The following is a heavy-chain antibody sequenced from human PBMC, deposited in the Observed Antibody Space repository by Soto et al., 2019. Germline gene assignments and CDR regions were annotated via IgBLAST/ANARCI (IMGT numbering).Heavy chain of an antibody. V-gene: IGHV3-30-3*01. D-gene: IGHD2-15*01. J-gene: IGHJ4*02. CDR2: ISYDGSNK. CDR1: GFTFSSYA. CDR3: ARDMVLANFDY. Sequence: GGSLRLSCAASGFTFSSYAMHWVRQAPGKGLEWVAVISYDGSNKYYADSVKGRFTISRDNSKNTLYLQMNSLRAEDTAVYYCARDMVLANFDYWGQGTPVTVSS.